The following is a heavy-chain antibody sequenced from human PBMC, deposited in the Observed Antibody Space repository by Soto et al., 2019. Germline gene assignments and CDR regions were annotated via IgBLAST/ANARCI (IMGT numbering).Heavy chain of an antibody. D-gene: IGHD6-19*01. CDR1: GFTFSPYA. CDR2: ISGSGDST. V-gene: IGHV3-23*01. J-gene: IGHJ1*01. Sequence: GGALRLSCAASGFTFSPYAMSWVRQAPGKGLEWVSGISGSGDSTYYADSVKGRFTISRDNSKNTLYLQMNSLRAEDTAVYYCAKGVPGIAVAGTGYFQHWGQGT. CDR3: AKGVPGIAVAGTGYFQH.